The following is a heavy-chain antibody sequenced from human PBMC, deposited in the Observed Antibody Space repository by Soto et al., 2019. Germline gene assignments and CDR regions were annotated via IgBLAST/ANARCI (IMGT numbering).Heavy chain of an antibody. V-gene: IGHV3-7*01. CDR2: IKEDGSEI. Sequence: PGGSLRLSCAVSGFNVRSYWMSWVRQAPGKGLEWVASIKEDGSEIYYLRSVRGRFAISRDSAGNALQLAMNYLSAEDTATYFCPRDIGFDYVNCGQGPLVTVSS. J-gene: IGHJ4*02. D-gene: IGHD5-12*01. CDR3: PRDIGFDYVN. CDR1: GFNVRSYW.